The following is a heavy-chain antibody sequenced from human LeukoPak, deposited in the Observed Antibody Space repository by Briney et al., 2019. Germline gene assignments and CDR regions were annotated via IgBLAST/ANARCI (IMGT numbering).Heavy chain of an antibody. CDR2: SHTSGST. V-gene: IGHV4-61*02. D-gene: IGHD6-13*01. CDR1: GGSISSGSYY. Sequence: PSETLSLTCTVSGGSISSGSYYWSWIRQPAGKGLEWIGRSHTSGSTNYNPSLKSRVTISVDTSKNRFSLKVSSVTAADTAVYYCARGLSGIAAAGMDNWFDPWGQGTLVTVSS. CDR3: ARGLSGIAAAGMDNWFDP. J-gene: IGHJ5*02.